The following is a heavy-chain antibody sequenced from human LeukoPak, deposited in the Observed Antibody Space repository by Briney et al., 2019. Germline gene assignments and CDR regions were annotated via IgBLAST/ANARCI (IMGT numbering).Heavy chain of an antibody. Sequence: SQTLSLTCTVSGGSISSGSYYWSWIRQPAGKGLEWIGRIYTSGSTNYNPSLKSRVTISADTSKNQFSLKLSSVTAADTAVYYCARMDYYDSSGVFDYWGQGTLVTVSS. CDR3: ARMDYYDSSGVFDY. V-gene: IGHV4-61*02. CDR1: GGSISSGSYY. J-gene: IGHJ4*02. CDR2: IYTSGST. D-gene: IGHD3-22*01.